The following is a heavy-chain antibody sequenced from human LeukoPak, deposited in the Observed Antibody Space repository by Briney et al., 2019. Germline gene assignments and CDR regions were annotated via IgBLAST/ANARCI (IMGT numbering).Heavy chain of an antibody. D-gene: IGHD6-25*01. CDR1: GGSFSGYY. V-gene: IGHV4-59*08. Sequence: SETLSLTCAVYGGSFSGYYWSWIRQPPGKGLEWIGYIYYSGSTNYNPSLKSRVTISVDTSKNQFSLKLSSVTAADTAVYYCARREAGKRLDWYFDLWGRGTLVTVSS. CDR3: ARREAGKRLDWYFDL. J-gene: IGHJ2*01. CDR2: IYYSGST.